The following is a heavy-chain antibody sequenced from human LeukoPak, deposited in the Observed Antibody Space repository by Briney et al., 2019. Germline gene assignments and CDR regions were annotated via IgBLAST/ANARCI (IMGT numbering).Heavy chain of an antibody. CDR2: ISSNGGST. CDR1: RFTFSSYA. D-gene: IGHD2-15*01. V-gene: IGHV3-64*01. CDR3: EREKVDCSGGTCLYYFDY. Sequence: GGSLRLSCAASRFTFSSYAMHSVRQVPGKGLEYVSAISSNGGSTYYANSVKGRFTISRDNSKNKLYLQLGSLRAEDMAVFFCEREKVDCSGGTCLYYFDYWGQGTLVTVSS. J-gene: IGHJ4*02.